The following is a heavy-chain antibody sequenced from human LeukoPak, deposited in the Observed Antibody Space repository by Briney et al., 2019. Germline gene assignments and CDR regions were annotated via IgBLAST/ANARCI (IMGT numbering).Heavy chain of an antibody. CDR3: ARAIYYDIMTGYSDYYSYYMDV. Sequence: ASVKVSCKASGDTFSRFAIGWVRQAPGQGLEWMGRIIPNLGSAKYAQRFQGRVTITADKSTSISYMELSGLRSEDTAVYYCARAIYYDIMTGYSDYYSYYMDVWGKGTTLTVS. V-gene: IGHV1-69*04. J-gene: IGHJ6*03. D-gene: IGHD3-9*01. CDR2: IIPNLGSA. CDR1: GDTFSRFA.